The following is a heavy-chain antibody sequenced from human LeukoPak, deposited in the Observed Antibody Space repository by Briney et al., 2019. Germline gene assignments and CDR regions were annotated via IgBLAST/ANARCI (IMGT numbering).Heavy chain of an antibody. Sequence: VGSLRLSCVVSGFTFNNYWMCWVRQAPGKGLQWVGHIKRDGSEKNYVDSVKGRFTISRDNAKNTLYLQMNSLRAEEPTDNLSARETAFNFRAHRGCWLDLCCWG. CDR3: ARETAFNFRAHRGCWLDLCC. V-gene: IGHV3-7*01. CDR2: IKRDGSEK. D-gene: IGHD3-9*01. CDR1: GFTFNNYW. J-gene: IGHJ6*03.